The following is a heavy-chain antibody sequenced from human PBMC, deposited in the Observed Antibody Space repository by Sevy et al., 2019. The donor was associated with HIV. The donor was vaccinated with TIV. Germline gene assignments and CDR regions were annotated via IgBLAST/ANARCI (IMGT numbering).Heavy chain of an antibody. J-gene: IGHJ4*02. D-gene: IGHD5-18*01. V-gene: IGHV4-59*01. CDR2: IYYSGST. CDR3: ARGGYSYGRGFDY. CDR1: GGSISSYY. Sequence: SETLSLTCTVSGGSISSYYWSWIRQPPGKGLEWIGYIYYSGSTNYNPSLKSRVTISVDTSKNQFSLKLSSVTAADTAMYYCARGGYSYGRGFDYWGQGTLVTVSS.